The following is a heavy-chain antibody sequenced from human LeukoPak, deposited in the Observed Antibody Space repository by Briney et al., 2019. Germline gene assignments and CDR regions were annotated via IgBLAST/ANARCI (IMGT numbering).Heavy chain of an antibody. D-gene: IGHD3-10*01. CDR2: IDYSGNT. CDR1: GGSLSGLY. CDR3: ARPMGYYYYHYIDV. J-gene: IGHJ6*03. Sequence: SETLSLTCAVYGGSLSGLYWNWIRQTPGKGLEWVGEIDYSGNTNYSPSLKSRVTISIDTSKNQFSLTVRSVTAADTGVYYCARPMGYYYYHYIDVWGRGTTVTVSS. V-gene: IGHV4-34*01.